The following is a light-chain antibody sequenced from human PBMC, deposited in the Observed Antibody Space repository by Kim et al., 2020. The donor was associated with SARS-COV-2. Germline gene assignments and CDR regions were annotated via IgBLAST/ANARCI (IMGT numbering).Light chain of an antibody. CDR3: QHYYSAPFT. CDR2: WAS. J-gene: IGKJ4*01. Sequence: IVMTQSPDSLAVSLGETATINCRSSQTVLYSSNSLNYLAWYQQKPGQPPKLLINWASTRESGVPDRFSGSGSGTDFNLTISSLQAEDAAVYYCQHYYSAPFTFGGGTKVDIK. V-gene: IGKV4-1*01. CDR1: QTVLYSSNSLNY.